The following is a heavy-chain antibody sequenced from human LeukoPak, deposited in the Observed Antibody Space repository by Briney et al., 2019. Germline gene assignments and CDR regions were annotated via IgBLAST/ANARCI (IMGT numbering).Heavy chain of an antibody. D-gene: IGHD2-21*02. V-gene: IGHV3-74*01. CDR3: ARGDIVVVTAMKNIDY. CDR2: INSDGSSI. J-gene: IGHJ4*02. CDR1: GFTFSSYR. Sequence: GGSLRLSCAASGFTFSSYRMNWVRQAPGKGLVWVTLINSDGSSISYAESVKGRFTISRDNAKNKLYMQMNSLRAEDTAVYYCARGDIVVVTAMKNIDYWGQGTLVTVSS.